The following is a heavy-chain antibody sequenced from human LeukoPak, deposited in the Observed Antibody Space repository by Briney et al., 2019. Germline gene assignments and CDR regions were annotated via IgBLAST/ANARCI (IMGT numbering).Heavy chain of an antibody. J-gene: IGHJ4*02. D-gene: IGHD3-22*01. CDR2: IYHSGST. Sequence: SETLSLTCTVSGGSISSGGYYWSWIRQHPGKGLEWIGEIYHSGSTNYNPSLKSRVTISVDKSKNRFSLKLSSVTAADTAVYYCAREPGNYYDSSGYSTGYFDYWGQGTLVTVSS. CDR3: AREPGNYYDSSGYSTGYFDY. V-gene: IGHV4-31*03. CDR1: GGSISSGGYY.